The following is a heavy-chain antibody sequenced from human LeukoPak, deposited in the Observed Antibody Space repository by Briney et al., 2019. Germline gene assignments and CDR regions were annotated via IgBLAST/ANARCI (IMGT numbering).Heavy chain of an antibody. Sequence: GGSLRLSCAASGFFFSSSAMSWVRQAPGKGLEWLSGISGSVGGTYYADSVKGRFTISRDDSKNTLYLQMHSLRAEDTAVYYCAKDYDSSGYYYFDFDYWGQGTLVTVSS. V-gene: IGHV3-23*01. CDR2: ISGSVGGT. D-gene: IGHD3-22*01. J-gene: IGHJ4*02. CDR3: AKDYDSSGYYYFDFDY. CDR1: GFFFSSSA.